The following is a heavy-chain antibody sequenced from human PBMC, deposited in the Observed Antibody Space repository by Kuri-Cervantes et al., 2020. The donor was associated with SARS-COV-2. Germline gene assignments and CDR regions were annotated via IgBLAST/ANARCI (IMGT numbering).Heavy chain of an antibody. CDR2: VNPNSGGT. J-gene: IGHJ5*02. CDR1: VYTFTGYY. V-gene: IGHV1-2*02. CDR3: AVGWDDSSGLRLFDP. D-gene: IGHD3-22*01. Sequence: ASVKVSCKASVYTFTGYYMHWVRQAPGQGLEWMGWVNPNSGGTNYAQKFQGRVTMTRDTSISTAYVELSRLRSDDTPVCYCAVGWDDSSGLRLFDPWGQETLVTVSS.